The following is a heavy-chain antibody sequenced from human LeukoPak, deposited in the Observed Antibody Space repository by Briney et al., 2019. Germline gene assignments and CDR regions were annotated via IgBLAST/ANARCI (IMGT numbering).Heavy chain of an antibody. CDR3: ASRPAASCGPLDY. V-gene: IGHV3-23*01. Sequence: GGSLRLSCAASGFTFSNYAMAWVRQIPGKGLEWVSVVSGSGGSTYYADSVKGRFTVPRDNPKNTLYLQMNNLRVDDPAIYYCASRPAASCGPLDYWGQGTLVTVSS. CDR1: GFTFSNYA. CDR2: VSGSGGST. J-gene: IGHJ4*02. D-gene: IGHD2-2*01.